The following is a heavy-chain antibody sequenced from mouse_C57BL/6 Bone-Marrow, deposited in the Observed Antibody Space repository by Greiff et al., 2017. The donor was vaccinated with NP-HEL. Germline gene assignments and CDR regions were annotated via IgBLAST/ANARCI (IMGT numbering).Heavy chain of an antibody. J-gene: IGHJ2*01. CDR2: INPNNGGT. CDR3: ARGRDNWEGY. Sequence: EVQGVESGPELVKPGASVKMSCKASGYTFTDYNMHWVKQSHGKSLEWIGYINPNNGGTSYNQKFKGKATLTVNKSSSTAYMELRSLTSEDSAVYYCARGRDNWEGYWGQGTTLTVSS. D-gene: IGHD4-1*01. CDR1: GYTFTDYN. V-gene: IGHV1-22*01.